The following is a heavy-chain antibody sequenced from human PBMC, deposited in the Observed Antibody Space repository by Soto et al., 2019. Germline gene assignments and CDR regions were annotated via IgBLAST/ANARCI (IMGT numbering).Heavy chain of an antibody. V-gene: IGHV3-23*01. CDR1: GFTFSSFA. CDR2: IGSRGDST. Sequence: EVQLLESGGGLVQPGGSLRLSCAASGFTFSSFAMSWVRQAPGKGLEWVSAIGSRGDSTYYADSVKGRFTISRDNSKNTLYLQMNRLRAEDTAVYYCAKDLSYGYNSGRPFDSWGQGTLVTVST. D-gene: IGHD6-19*01. CDR3: AKDLSYGYNSGRPFDS. J-gene: IGHJ4*02.